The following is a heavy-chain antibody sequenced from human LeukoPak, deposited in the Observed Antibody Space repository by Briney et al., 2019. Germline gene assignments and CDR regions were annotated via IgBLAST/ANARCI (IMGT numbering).Heavy chain of an antibody. Sequence: SETLSLTCAVYGGSFSGYYWSWIRQPPGKGLEWIGEINHSGSTNYNPSLKSRVTISVDTSENQFSLKLSSVTAADTAVYYCARKTAVAGMSDWGQGTLVTVSS. CDR2: INHSGST. D-gene: IGHD6-19*01. V-gene: IGHV4-34*01. CDR3: ARKTAVAGMSD. CDR1: GGSFSGYY. J-gene: IGHJ4*02.